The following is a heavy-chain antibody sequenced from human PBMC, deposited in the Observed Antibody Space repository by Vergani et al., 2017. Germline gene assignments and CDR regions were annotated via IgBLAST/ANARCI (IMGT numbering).Heavy chain of an antibody. CDR3: ASRAYSSGWYSSPEGMDV. V-gene: IGHV4-59*01. CDR1: GGSISSYY. Sequence: QVQLQESGPGLVKPSETLSLTCTVSGGSISSYYWSWIRQPPGKGLEWIGYIYYSGSTNYNPSLKRRVTISVDTSKNQFSLKLSSVTAADTAVYYCASRAYSSGWYSSPEGMDVWGQGTTVTVSS. CDR2: IYYSGST. D-gene: IGHD6-19*01. J-gene: IGHJ6*02.